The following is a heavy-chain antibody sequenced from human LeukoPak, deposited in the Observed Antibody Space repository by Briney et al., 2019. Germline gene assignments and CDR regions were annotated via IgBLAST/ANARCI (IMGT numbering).Heavy chain of an antibody. Sequence: SGGSLRLSCAASGFTFSSYWMSWVRQAPGKGLEWVANIKQDGSEKYYVDSVKGRFTISRDNDKNSLYLQMNSLRAEDTAVYYCARAGGTYYGIAFDIWGQGTMVTVSS. J-gene: IGHJ3*02. CDR2: IKQDGSEK. CDR3: ARAGGTYYGIAFDI. V-gene: IGHV3-7*01. D-gene: IGHD1-26*01. CDR1: GFTFSSYW.